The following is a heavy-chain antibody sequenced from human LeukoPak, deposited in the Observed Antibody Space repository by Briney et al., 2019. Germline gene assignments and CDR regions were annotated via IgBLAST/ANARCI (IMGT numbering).Heavy chain of an antibody. CDR3: ARAIQFQLLKGYFDY. D-gene: IGHD2-2*01. Sequence: GGSLRLSCAASGFTVSSNYMSWVRQAPGKGLEWVSTIYVAGSAYYADFLKGRFTISRDNSKNTVYLQMNGLRAEDTAVYYCARAIQFQLLKGYFDYWGQGALVTVSS. J-gene: IGHJ4*02. V-gene: IGHV3-53*01. CDR2: IYVAGSA. CDR1: GFTVSSNY.